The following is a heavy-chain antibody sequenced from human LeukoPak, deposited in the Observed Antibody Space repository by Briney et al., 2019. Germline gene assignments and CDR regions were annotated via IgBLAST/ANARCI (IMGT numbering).Heavy chain of an antibody. Sequence: SETLSLTCTVSGGSISSYYWSWIRQPPGKGLEWIGYIYYSGSTNYNPSLKSRVTISVDTSKNQFSLKLSSVTAADTAVYYCARAYGDYGARSDYWGQGTLVTVSS. D-gene: IGHD4-17*01. J-gene: IGHJ4*02. CDR1: GGSISSYY. V-gene: IGHV4-59*01. CDR2: IYYSGST. CDR3: ARAYGDYGARSDY.